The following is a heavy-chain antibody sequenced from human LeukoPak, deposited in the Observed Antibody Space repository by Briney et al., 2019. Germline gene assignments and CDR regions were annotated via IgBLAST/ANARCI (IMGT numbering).Heavy chain of an antibody. CDR1: GFTFSTHS. V-gene: IGHV3-21*01. D-gene: IGHD2-15*01. CDR2: ISGSSSDI. Sequence: GGSLRLSCAASGFTFSTHSMNWVRRAPGKGLEWVSSISGSSSDIYYGDSVKGRFTISRDNAKNSLYLQMNSLRAEDTAVYYCARDSSDCSGGSCFNFDYWGQGTLVTVSS. J-gene: IGHJ4*02. CDR3: ARDSSDCSGGSCFNFDY.